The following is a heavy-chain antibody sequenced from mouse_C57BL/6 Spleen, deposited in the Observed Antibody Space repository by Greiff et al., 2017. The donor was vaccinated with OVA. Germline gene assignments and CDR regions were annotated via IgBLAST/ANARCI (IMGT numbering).Heavy chain of an antibody. V-gene: IGHV3-6*01. CDR1: CYSITSGYY. D-gene: IGHD2-1*01. J-gene: IGHJ1*03. Sequence: ESGPGLVKPSQSLSLTCSVTCYSITSGYYWNWIRQFPGNKLEWMGYISYDGSNNYNPSLKNRISITRDTSKNQFFLKLNSVTTEDTATYYCAGNYGYFDVWGTGTTVTVSS. CDR3: AGNYGYFDV. CDR2: ISYDGSN.